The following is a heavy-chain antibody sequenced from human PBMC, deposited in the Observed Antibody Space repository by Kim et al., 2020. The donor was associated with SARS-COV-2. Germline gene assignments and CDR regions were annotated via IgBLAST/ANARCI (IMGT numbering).Heavy chain of an antibody. CDR1: GFTFSSYA. CDR3: ARGEVEMVDCYFDY. V-gene: IGHV3-30*04. CDR2: ISYDGTNK. Sequence: GGSLRLSCAASGFTFSSYAMHWVRQAPGKGLQWVAIISYDGTNKYYADSVKGRFTISRDNSKNTLYLQMNSLRAEDTAVYYCARGEVEMVDCYFDYWGQGTLLTVSS. J-gene: IGHJ4*02. D-gene: IGHD3-9*01.